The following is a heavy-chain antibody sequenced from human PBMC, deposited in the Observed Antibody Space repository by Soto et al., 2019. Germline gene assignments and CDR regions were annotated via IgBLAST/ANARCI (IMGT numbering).Heavy chain of an antibody. V-gene: IGHV3-48*01. D-gene: IGHD4-17*01. J-gene: IGHJ3*02. CDR1: GFTFSSYS. Sequence: GESLKISCAASGFTFSSYSMNWVRQAPGKGLEWVSYISSSGSTIYYADSVKGRFTISRDNAKNSLYLQMNSLRAEDTAVYYCAKAEVWPTVVTPGYAFDIWGQGTMVTVSS. CDR3: AKAEVWPTVVTPGYAFDI. CDR2: ISSSGSTI.